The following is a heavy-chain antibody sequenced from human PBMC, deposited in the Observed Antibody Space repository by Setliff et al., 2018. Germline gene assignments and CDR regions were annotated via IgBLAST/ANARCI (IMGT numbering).Heavy chain of an antibody. CDR1: GGSISSGTYY. CDR3: ARDPLTTNRRRAFDI. D-gene: IGHD4-17*01. CDR2: IYTSGST. V-gene: IGHV4-61*02. Sequence: SEILSLTCTVSGGSISSGTYYWSWIRQPAGKGLEWIGRIYTSGSTNYNPSLKSRVTISVDTSKNQFSLKLSSVTAADTAVYYCARDPLTTNRRRAFDIWGQGTMVTVSS. J-gene: IGHJ3*02.